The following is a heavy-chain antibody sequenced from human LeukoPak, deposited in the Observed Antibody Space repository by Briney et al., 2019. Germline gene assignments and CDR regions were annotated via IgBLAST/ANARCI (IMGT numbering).Heavy chain of an antibody. Sequence: GESLKISCKGSGYTFTSYGISWVRQAPGRGLEWMGWISAYNGNTNYAQKLQGRVTMTTDTSTSTAYMELRSLRSDDTAVYYCARLGSSSWHSDYWGQGTLVTVSS. CDR2: ISAYNGNT. D-gene: IGHD6-13*01. CDR3: ARLGSSSWHSDY. V-gene: IGHV1-18*01. J-gene: IGHJ4*02. CDR1: GYTFTSYG.